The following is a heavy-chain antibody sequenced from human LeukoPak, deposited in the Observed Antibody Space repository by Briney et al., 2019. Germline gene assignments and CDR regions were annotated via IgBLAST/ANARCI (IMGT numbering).Heavy chain of an antibody. CDR3: ARHLSGVTGYTYGRGIDY. D-gene: IGHD5-18*01. CDR1: GFTFSSYY. J-gene: IGHJ4*02. V-gene: IGHV3-7*01. CDR2: IKKDGIEK. Sequence: GGSLRLSCAASGFTFSSYYMIWVRQAPGKRLEWLANIKKDGIEKYYVNSVQGRFTICRDNAKTSLYLQMNSLRAEDTAVYYCARHLSGVTGYTYGRGIDYWGEGTLVTVFS.